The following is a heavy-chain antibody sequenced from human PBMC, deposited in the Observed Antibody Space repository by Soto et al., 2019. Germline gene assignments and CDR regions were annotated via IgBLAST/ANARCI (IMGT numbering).Heavy chain of an antibody. Sequence: ASVKVSCKASGYTFTSYYMHWVRQAPGQGLEWMGIINPSGGSTSYAQKFQGRVTMTRDTSTSTVYMELSSLRSEDTAVYYCAAAAYDSSGYYDVRYAFDIWGQGTMVTVSS. D-gene: IGHD3-22*01. CDR2: INPSGGST. V-gene: IGHV1-46*01. CDR1: GYTFTSYY. CDR3: AAAAYDSSGYYDVRYAFDI. J-gene: IGHJ3*02.